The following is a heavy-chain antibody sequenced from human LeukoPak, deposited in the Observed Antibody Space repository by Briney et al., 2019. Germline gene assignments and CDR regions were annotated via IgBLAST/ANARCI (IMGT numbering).Heavy chain of an antibody. CDR2: ISSSGSTI. Sequence: PWGSLRLSCAASGFTFSSYEMNLVRQAPGKGLGWVSYISSSGSTIYYADSVKGRFTISRDNAKNSLYLQMNSLRAEDTAVYYCARVVIPYDAFDIWGQGTMVTVSS. CDR1: GFTFSSYE. D-gene: IGHD3-22*01. J-gene: IGHJ3*02. V-gene: IGHV3-48*03. CDR3: ARVVIPYDAFDI.